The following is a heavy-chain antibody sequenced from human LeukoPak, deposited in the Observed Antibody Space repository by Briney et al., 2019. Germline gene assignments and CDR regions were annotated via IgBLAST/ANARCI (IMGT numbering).Heavy chain of an antibody. J-gene: IGHJ3*01. CDR3: GMSGDRVPLQDDVFDV. D-gene: IGHD1-26*01. CDR2: IYPGDSGP. Sequence: GESLKISCKVSGYSFTSYCIGWVRQMPGKGLEWMGIIYPGDSGPTYSPSFQGQVTISVDKSINTAYLQWSSLQASDTAMYYCGMSGDRVPLQDDVFDVWGQGTMVSVST. V-gene: IGHV5-51*01. CDR1: GYSFTSYC.